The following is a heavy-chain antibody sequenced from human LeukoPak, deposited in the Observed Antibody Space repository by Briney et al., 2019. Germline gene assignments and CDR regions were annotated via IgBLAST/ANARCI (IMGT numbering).Heavy chain of an antibody. Sequence: SDTLSLTCTVSGGSISSYYWSWIRQPAGKGLEWIGRIYISGSTNYNPSLKSRVTMSVDTSKNQFSLKLSSVTAADTAVYYCARVRTTVVLDYWGQGALVTVSS. J-gene: IGHJ4*02. CDR3: ARVRTTVVLDY. V-gene: IGHV4-4*07. CDR1: GGSISSYY. CDR2: IYISGST. D-gene: IGHD4-23*01.